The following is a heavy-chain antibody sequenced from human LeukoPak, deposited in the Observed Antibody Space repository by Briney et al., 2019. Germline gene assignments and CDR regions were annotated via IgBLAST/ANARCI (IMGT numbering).Heavy chain of an antibody. CDR3: ASDYYDSSGYEY. Sequence: PGRSLRLSCAASGFTFRSYAMHWVRQAPGKGLEWVTVISNDGSNKYYADSVKGRFTISRDNSKNTLYLQMNSLRAEGTAVYYCASDYYDSSGYEYWGQGTLVTVSS. CDR2: ISNDGSNK. CDR1: GFTFRSYA. D-gene: IGHD3-22*01. V-gene: IGHV3-30-3*01. J-gene: IGHJ4*02.